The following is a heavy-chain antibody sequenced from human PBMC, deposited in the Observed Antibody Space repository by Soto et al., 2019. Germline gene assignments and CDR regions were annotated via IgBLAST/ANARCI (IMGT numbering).Heavy chain of an antibody. V-gene: IGHV3-7*01. CDR1: GFTLGSYW. CDR2: IKPDGSAT. J-gene: IGHJ4*02. CDR3: ARAGYCGPGCYYYFDY. Sequence: EVQLVESGGGLVQPGGSLRLSCAGSGFTLGSYWMNWVRLIPGKGLEWVAYIKPDGSATYYVDSVKGRFTISRDNAKNSLYLQMNSLRVEDTSVYYCARAGYCGPGCYYYFDYWGQGTLVTVSS. D-gene: IGHD2-21*02.